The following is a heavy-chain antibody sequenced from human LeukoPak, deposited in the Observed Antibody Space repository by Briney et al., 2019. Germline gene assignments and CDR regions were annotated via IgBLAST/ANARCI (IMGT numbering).Heavy chain of an antibody. V-gene: IGHV1-46*01. D-gene: IGHD3-10*01. Sequence: ASVKVSCKASGYTFTSYYMHWVRQAPGQGLEWMGIINPSGGSTSYAQKFQGRVTMTRDTSTSTVYMELSSLRSEDTAVYYCARSDYYGSGSYYEVDYWGQGTLVTVSS. CDR3: ARSDYYGSGSYYEVDY. CDR2: INPSGGST. J-gene: IGHJ4*02. CDR1: GYTFTSYY.